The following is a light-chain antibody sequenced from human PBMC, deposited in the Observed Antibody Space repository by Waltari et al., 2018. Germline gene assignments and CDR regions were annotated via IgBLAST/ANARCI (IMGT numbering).Light chain of an antibody. V-gene: IGKV3-15*01. CDR2: GAS. CDR1: QSVSSN. CDR3: QQYNNWPPV. J-gene: IGKJ1*01. Sequence: EIVMTQSPATLSVSPGERATLSCRASQSVSSNLAWYQQKPGQAPRLLIYGASTRATGIPARFSGSGSGTEFTLTISSLQSEDFAVYYCQQYNNWPPVFGQGTKVGIK.